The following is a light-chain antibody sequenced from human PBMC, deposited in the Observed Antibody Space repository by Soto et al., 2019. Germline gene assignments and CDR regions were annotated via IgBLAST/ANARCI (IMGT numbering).Light chain of an antibody. CDR2: EVS. J-gene: IGLJ7*01. V-gene: IGLV2-14*01. Sequence: QYALAQPASVSGSPGQSITMSCTGTSSDVGGYNHVSWYQQYPGKAPKLIIYEVSYRPSGVSDRFFGSKSGNTASLTISGLQPEDESDYYCSSFTTSDTWVFGGGTQLTVL. CDR1: SSDVGGYNH. CDR3: SSFTTSDTWV.